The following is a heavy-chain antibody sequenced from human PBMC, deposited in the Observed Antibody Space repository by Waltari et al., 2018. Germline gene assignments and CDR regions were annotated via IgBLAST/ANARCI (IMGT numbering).Heavy chain of an antibody. CDR2: INHSGST. CDR1: GGSFSGYY. D-gene: IGHD6-19*01. CDR3: ARRSQWLLQYFDY. V-gene: IGHV4-34*01. J-gene: IGHJ4*02. Sequence: QVQLQQWGAGLLKPSETLSLTCAVYGGSFSGYYWSWIRQPPGKGLEWIGEINHSGSTNYNPSLKSRVTISVDTSKNQFSLKLSSVTAADTAVYYCARRSQWLLQYFDYWGQGTLVTVSS.